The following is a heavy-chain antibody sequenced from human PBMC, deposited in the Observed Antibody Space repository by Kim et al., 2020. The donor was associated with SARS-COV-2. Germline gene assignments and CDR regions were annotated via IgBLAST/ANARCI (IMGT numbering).Heavy chain of an antibody. D-gene: IGHD2-2*02. CDR2: INPNSGGT. J-gene: IGHJ6*02. Sequence: ASVKVSCKASGYTFTGYYMHWVRQAPGQGLEWMGWINPNSGGTNYAQKFQGRVTMTRDTSISTAYMELSRLRSDDTAVYYCARVARLYCSSTSCYIVSDYYYYGMDVWGQGTTVTVSS. CDR1: GYTFTGYY. CDR3: ARVARLYCSSTSCYIVSDYYYYGMDV. V-gene: IGHV1-2*02.